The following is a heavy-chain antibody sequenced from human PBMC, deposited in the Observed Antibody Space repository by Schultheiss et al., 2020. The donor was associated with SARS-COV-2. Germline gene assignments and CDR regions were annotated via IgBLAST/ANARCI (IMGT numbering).Heavy chain of an antibody. D-gene: IGHD6-13*01. V-gene: IGHV1-2*04. CDR3: ARDPNIAAEIYGMDV. CDR2: INPNSGGT. Sequence: ASVKVSCKASGYTFTGYYMHWVRQAPGQGLEWMGWINPNSGGTNYAQKFQGWVTMTRDTSISTAYMELSRLRSDDTAVYYCARDPNIAAEIYGMDVWGQGTTVTVAS. J-gene: IGHJ6*02. CDR1: GYTFTGYY.